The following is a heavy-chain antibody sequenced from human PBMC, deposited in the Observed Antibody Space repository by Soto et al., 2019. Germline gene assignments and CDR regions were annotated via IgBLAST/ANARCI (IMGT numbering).Heavy chain of an antibody. V-gene: IGHV3-21*01. CDR3: ARGLYYYDSSGYYYYYYGMDF. CDR1: GFTFSSYS. J-gene: IGHJ6*02. D-gene: IGHD3-22*01. CDR2: ISSSSSYI. Sequence: GGSLRLSCAASGFTFSSYSMNWVRQAPGKGLEWVSSISSSSSYIYYADSVKGRFTISRDNAKNSLYLQMNSLRAEDTAVYYCARGLYYYDSSGYYYYYYGMDFWGQGTTVTVSS.